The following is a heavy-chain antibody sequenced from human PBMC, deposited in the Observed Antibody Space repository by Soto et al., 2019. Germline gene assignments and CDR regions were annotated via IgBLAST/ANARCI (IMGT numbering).Heavy chain of an antibody. J-gene: IGHJ4*02. D-gene: IGHD3-16*01. CDR2: ISDSGGST. CDR1: GFTFSSFA. CDR3: AKGRLGSSHGTVDY. V-gene: IGHV3-23*01. Sequence: EVQLLESGGDLVQPGGSLRLSCAASGFTFSSFAMSWVRQAPGKGLEWVSSISDSGGSTFYADSVKGRFTFSRDNSKNPLYLQMNSLGAEDTAVYYCAKGRLGSSHGTVDYWGQGTLVTVSS.